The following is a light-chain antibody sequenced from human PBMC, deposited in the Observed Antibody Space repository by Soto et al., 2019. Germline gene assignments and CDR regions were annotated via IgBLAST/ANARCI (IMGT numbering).Light chain of an antibody. J-gene: IGLJ2*01. CDR3: QSYDSRLSEGV. V-gene: IGLV1-40*01. CDR1: SSNIGAGYD. CDR2: GNS. Sequence: QSVLTQPPSVSGAPGQRVTISCTGSSSNIGAGYDVHWYQQLPGTAPKLLIYGNSNRPSGVPDRFSGSKSGTSASLAITGLQAEDEADYYCQSYDSRLSEGVFGGETQLTVL.